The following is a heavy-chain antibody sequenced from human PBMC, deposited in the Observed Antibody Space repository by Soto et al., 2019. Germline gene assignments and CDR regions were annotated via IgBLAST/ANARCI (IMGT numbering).Heavy chain of an antibody. CDR2: IYYSGST. CDR3: ARGAPSVLRYFDWPRSYGMDV. Sequence: SETLSLTCTVSGGSISSYYWSWIRQPPGKELEWIGYIYYSGSTNYNPSLKSRVTISVDTSNNQFSLKLSSVTAADTAVYYCARGAPSVLRYFDWPRSYGMDVWGQGTTVTVSS. D-gene: IGHD3-9*01. CDR1: GGSISSYY. V-gene: IGHV4-59*08. J-gene: IGHJ6*02.